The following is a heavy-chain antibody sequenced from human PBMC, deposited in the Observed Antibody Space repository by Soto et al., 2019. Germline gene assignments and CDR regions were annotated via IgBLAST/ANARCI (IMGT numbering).Heavy chain of an antibody. CDR1: GGTFSSYA. CDR3: ARATQITIFDWFDP. Sequence: SVKVSCKASGGTFSSYAVSWVRQAPGQGLEWMGGIIPIFGTANYAQKFQGRVTITADESTSTAYMELSSLRSEDTAVYYCARATQITIFDWFDPWGQGTLVTVSS. CDR2: IIPIFGTA. V-gene: IGHV1-69*13. J-gene: IGHJ5*02. D-gene: IGHD3-3*01.